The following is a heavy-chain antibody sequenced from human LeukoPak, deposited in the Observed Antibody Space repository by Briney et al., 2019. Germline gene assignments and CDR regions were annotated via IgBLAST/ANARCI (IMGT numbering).Heavy chain of an antibody. V-gene: IGHV7-4-1*02. CDR2: INTNTGNP. D-gene: IGHD4-17*01. CDR3: ARERHDYGDSRWFDP. J-gene: IGHJ5*02. CDR1: GYTFTNYA. Sequence: ASVKVSCKASGYTFTNYAMNWVRQAPGQGLEWMGWINTNTGNPTYAQGFTGRFVFSLDTSVSTAYLQISSLKAEDTAVYYCARERHDYGDSRWFDPWGQGTLVTVSS.